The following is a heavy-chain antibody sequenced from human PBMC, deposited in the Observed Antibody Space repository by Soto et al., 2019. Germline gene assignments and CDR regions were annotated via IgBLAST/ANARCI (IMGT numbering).Heavy chain of an antibody. CDR3: ARDQYYYDSSGYYSHYFDY. J-gene: IGHJ4*02. Sequence: SETLSLTCTVSGGSISSGGYYWSWIRQHPGKGLEWIGYIYYSGSTYYNPSLKSRVTISVDTSKNQFSLKLSSVTAADTAVYYCARDQYYYDSSGYYSHYFDYWGQGTLVTVSS. D-gene: IGHD3-22*01. V-gene: IGHV4-31*03. CDR2: IYYSGST. CDR1: GGSISSGGYY.